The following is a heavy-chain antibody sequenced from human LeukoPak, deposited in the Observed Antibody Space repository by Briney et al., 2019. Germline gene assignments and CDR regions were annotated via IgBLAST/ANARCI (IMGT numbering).Heavy chain of an antibody. D-gene: IGHD6-19*01. Sequence: ASVKVSCKASGYTFTSYGIGWVRQAPGQGLEWMGWISAYNGNTNYAQKLQGRVTMTTDTSTSAAYMELRSLRSDDTAVYYCARLSSGRYYFDYWGQGTLVTVSS. CDR3: ARLSSGRYYFDY. V-gene: IGHV1-18*01. CDR1: GYTFTSYG. J-gene: IGHJ4*02. CDR2: ISAYNGNT.